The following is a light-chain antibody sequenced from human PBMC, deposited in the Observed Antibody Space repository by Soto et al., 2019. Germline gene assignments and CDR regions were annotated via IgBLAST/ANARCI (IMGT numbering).Light chain of an antibody. CDR2: DAS. CDR3: QQRSNWT. V-gene: IGKV3-11*01. CDR1: QSVSSY. Sequence: IVLTQSAATLSLSPGERATPSGGPTHISCRASQSVSSYLAWYQQKPGQAPRLLIYDASNRATGIPARFSGSGSGTDFTLTISSLEPEDFAVYYCQQRSNWTFGQGTKVDIK. J-gene: IGKJ1*01.